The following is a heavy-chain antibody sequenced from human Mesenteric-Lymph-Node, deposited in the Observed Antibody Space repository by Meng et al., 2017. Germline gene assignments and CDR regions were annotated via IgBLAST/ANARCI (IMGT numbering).Heavy chain of an antibody. CDR3: ARLSSSTNDY. CDR1: GGSFSGYY. V-gene: IGHV4-34*01. J-gene: IGHJ4*02. D-gene: IGHD1/OR15-1a*01. Sequence: QVQLQQWGAGLLKPSETLSLTCAVYGGSFSGYYWSWIRQPPGKGLEWIGEINHSGSTNYNPSLKSRVTISVDTSKNQFSLKLSSVTAADTAVYYCARLSSSTNDYWGQGTLVTVSS. CDR2: INHSGST.